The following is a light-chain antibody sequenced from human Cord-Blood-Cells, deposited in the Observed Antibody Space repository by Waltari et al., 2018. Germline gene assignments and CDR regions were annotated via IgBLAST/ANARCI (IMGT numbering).Light chain of an antibody. V-gene: IGLV2-18*02. CDR2: EVS. J-gene: IGLJ2*01. Sequence: QSALTQPPSVSGSPGQSVTISCTATSSDVGSYNRVSWYQQPPATAPKLMIYEVSTRPSGVPDRFSGSKSGNTASLTISWIQAEDEADYYCSSYTSSSTVVFGGGTKLTVL. CDR3: SSYTSSSTVV. CDR1: SSDVGSYNR.